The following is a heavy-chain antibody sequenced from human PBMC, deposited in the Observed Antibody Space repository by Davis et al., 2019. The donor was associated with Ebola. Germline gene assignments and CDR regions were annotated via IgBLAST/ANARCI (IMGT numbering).Heavy chain of an antibody. D-gene: IGHD6-6*01. CDR3: AREYSSSGYYYYGMDV. CDR2: IIPIFGIA. CDR1: GGTFSSYA. Sequence: SVKVSCKASGGTFSSYAISWVRQAPGQGLEWMGGIIPIFGIANYAQKFQGRVTITADKSTSTAYMELSSLRSEDTAVYYCAREYSSSGYYYYGMDVWGQGTTVTVSS. V-gene: IGHV1-69*10. J-gene: IGHJ6*02.